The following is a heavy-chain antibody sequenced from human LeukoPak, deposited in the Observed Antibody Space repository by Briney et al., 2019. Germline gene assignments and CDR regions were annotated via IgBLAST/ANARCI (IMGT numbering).Heavy chain of an antibody. Sequence: ATVKVSCKASGYTFTGYYMHWVRQAPGQGLEWMGRINPNSGGTNYAQRFQGRVTMTRDTSISTAYMELSRLRSDDTAVYYCARDSSSSDFDYWGQGTLVTVSS. D-gene: IGHD6-6*01. J-gene: IGHJ4*02. CDR3: ARDSSSSDFDY. CDR1: GYTFTGYY. V-gene: IGHV1-2*06. CDR2: INPNSGGT.